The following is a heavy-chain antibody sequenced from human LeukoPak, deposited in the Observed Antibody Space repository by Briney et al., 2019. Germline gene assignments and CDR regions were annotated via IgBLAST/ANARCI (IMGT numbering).Heavy chain of an antibody. CDR2: ISGSGGST. CDR1: GFTFSSYA. J-gene: IGHJ3*02. V-gene: IGHV3-23*01. CDR3: AKALSTTVVTPIDAFDI. D-gene: IGHD4-23*01. Sequence: GGSLRLSCAASGFTFSSYAMSWVRQAPGKGLEWVSAISGSGGSTYYADSVKGRFTISRDNSKNTLHLQMNSLRAEDTAVYYCAKALSTTVVTPIDAFDIWGQGTMVTVSS.